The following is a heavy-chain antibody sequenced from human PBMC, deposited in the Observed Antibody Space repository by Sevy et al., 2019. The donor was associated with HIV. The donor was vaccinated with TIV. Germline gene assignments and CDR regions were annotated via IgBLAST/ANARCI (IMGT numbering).Heavy chain of an antibody. J-gene: IGHJ4*02. CDR2: ISSSSSTI. CDR1: GFIFSSYG. V-gene: IGHV3-48*01. Sequence: GGSLRLSCAASGFIFSSYGLNWVRQAPGKGLEWISYISSSSSTIYYADSVKGRFTISRDNAKNSLYLQMNSLSAEDTAVYYCSRDLSSGWHGVGDYWGQGTLVTVSS. CDR3: SRDLSSGWHGVGDY. D-gene: IGHD6-19*01.